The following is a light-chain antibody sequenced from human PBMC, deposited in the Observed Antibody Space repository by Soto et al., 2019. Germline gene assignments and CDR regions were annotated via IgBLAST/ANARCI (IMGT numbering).Light chain of an antibody. CDR1: DSDVGRYKF. V-gene: IGLV2-8*01. J-gene: IGLJ1*01. CDR2: EVT. Sequence: QSALTQPPSASGSPGQSLTISCTGTDSDVGRYKFVSWYQQHPGKAPKLIIYEVTQRPSGVPDRFSASKSGNTASLTVSGLQAEDEADYYCSSYAGSKIRVFGTGTKVTVL. CDR3: SSYAGSKIRV.